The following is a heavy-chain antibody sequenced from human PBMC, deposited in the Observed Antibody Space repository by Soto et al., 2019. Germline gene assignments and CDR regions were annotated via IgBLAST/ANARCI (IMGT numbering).Heavy chain of an antibody. CDR1: GDSVSSNSAA. Sequence: SQTLSLTCAISGDSVSSNSAAWNWIRQSPSRGLEWLGRTYYRSKWYNDYAVSVKSRITINPDTSKNQLSLQLNSVTPEDTAVYYCARGFGEPRPEPFDYWGQGTLVTVSS. J-gene: IGHJ4*02. CDR3: ARGFGEPRPEPFDY. D-gene: IGHD3-10*01. CDR2: TYYRSKWYN. V-gene: IGHV6-1*01.